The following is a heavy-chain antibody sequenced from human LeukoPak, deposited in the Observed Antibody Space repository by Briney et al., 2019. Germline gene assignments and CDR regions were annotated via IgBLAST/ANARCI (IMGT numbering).Heavy chain of an antibody. CDR2: IIPIFGTA. CDR3: ARAVAAMDLYYYYYMDV. D-gene: IGHD2-21*02. V-gene: IGHV1-69*01. CDR1: GGTFSSYA. J-gene: IGHJ6*03. Sequence: SVKVSCKASGGTFSSYAISWVRQAPGQGLEWMGGIIPIFGTANYAQKFQGRVTITADESTSTAYMELSSLRSEDTAVYYCARAVAAMDLYYYYYMDVWGKGTTVTVSS.